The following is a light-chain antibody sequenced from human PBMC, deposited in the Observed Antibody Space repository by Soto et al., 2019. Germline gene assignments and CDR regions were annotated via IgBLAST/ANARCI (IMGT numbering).Light chain of an antibody. CDR2: SNN. V-gene: IGLV1-44*01. CDR1: SSNIGSNT. J-gene: IGLJ1*01. Sequence: QSVLTQPPSASGTPGQRVTISCSGSSSNIGSNTVNWYQQLPGTAPKLHIYSNNQRPSGVPDRFSGSKSGTSASLAISGLQSEDEADYYCAAWDDSRPQVFGNRTKVTVL. CDR3: AAWDDSRPQV.